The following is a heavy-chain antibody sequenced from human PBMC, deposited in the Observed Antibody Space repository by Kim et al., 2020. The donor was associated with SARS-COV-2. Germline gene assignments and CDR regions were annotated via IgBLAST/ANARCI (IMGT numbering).Heavy chain of an antibody. CDR3: ARNGRSNGWYVFDY. CDR1: GYDFINYG. V-gene: IGHV1-18*01. J-gene: IGHJ4*02. CDR2: ISGYNGNT. D-gene: IGHD6-19*01. Sequence: ASVKVSCKASGYDFINYGITWVRQAPGQGLEWMGWISGYNGNTFYPEKVQGRVTMTTDTPTSTAYLELRSLTSDDTAVYYCARNGRSNGWYVFDYWGQGTLVTVSS.